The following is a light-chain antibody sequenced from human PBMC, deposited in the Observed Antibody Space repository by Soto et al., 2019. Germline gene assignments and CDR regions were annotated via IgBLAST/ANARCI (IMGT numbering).Light chain of an antibody. CDR3: SSYTNNITLV. Sequence: QPVLTQPPSVSGSPGQSVTISCTGTSSDVGSYNRVSWYQQPPGTAPKLMIYEVSNRPSGVPDRFSGSKSGNTASLTISGLQAEDEAEYYCSSYTNNITLVFGGGTKLTVL. J-gene: IGLJ2*01. V-gene: IGLV2-18*02. CDR2: EVS. CDR1: SSDVGSYNR.